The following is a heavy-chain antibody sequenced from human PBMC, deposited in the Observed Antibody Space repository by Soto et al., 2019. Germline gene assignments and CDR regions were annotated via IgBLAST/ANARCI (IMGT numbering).Heavy chain of an antibody. CDR2: IWYDGSNK. V-gene: IGHV3-33*01. Sequence: SLRLSCAASGFTFSSYGMHWVRQAPGKGLEWVAVIWYDGSNKYYADSVKGRFTISRDNSKNTLYLQMNSLRAEDTAVYYCARDRGIAAAGIFDYWGQGTLVTVSS. CDR3: ARDRGIAAAGIFDY. D-gene: IGHD6-13*01. CDR1: GFTFSSYG. J-gene: IGHJ4*02.